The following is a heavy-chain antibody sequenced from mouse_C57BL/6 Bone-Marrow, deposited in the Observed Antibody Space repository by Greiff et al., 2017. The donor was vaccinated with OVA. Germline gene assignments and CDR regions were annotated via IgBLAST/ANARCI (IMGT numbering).Heavy chain of an antibody. D-gene: IGHD1-1*01. CDR1: GYTFTSYW. CDR2: IYPSDSET. CDR3: ARWVDFYYYGSSYPLAY. V-gene: IGHV1-61*01. J-gene: IGHJ3*01. Sequence: QVQLQQPWAELVRPGSSVKLSCKASGYTFTSYWLDWVKQRPGQGLEWIGNIYPSDSETHYNQKFKDKATLTVNKSSSTAYMQRSSLTSEDSAVYYCARWVDFYYYGSSYPLAYWGQGTLVTVSA.